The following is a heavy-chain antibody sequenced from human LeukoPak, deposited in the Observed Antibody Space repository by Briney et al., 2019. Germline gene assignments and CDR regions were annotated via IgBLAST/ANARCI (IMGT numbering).Heavy chain of an antibody. CDR1: GGSISSSSYY. CDR2: IYYSGST. Sequence: PSETLSLTCTVSGGSISSSSYYWGWIRQPPGKGLEWIGSIYYSGSTYYNPSLKSRVTISVDTSKNQFSLKLSSVTAADTAVYYCATLWARDHVFDYWGQGTLVTVSS. V-gene: IGHV4-39*07. J-gene: IGHJ4*02. CDR3: ATLWARDHVFDY. D-gene: IGHD1-26*01.